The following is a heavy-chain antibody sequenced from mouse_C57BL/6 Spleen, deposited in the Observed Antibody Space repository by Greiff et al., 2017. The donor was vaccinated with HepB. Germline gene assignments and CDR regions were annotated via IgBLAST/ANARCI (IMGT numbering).Heavy chain of an antibody. CDR2: FYPGSGSI. V-gene: IGHV1-62-2*01. D-gene: IGHD1-1*01. J-gene: IGHJ2*01. CDR3: ARAGTTVESFDY. Sequence: QVQLQQSGAELVKPGASVKLSCKASGYTFTEYTIHWVKQRPGQGLEWIGWFYPGSGSIKYNEKFKDKATLTADKSSSTVYMERSRLTSEGSAVYLCARAGTTVESFDYWGQGTTVTVSS. CDR1: GYTFTEYT.